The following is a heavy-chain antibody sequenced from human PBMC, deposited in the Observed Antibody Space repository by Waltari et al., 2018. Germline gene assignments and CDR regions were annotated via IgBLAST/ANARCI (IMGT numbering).Heavy chain of an antibody. V-gene: IGHV4-4*07. CDR3: ARDLFLPSWSGFIDGFDI. CDR1: GGSINTFF. CDR2: VSASAKT. J-gene: IGHJ3*02. Sequence: QVQLQESGPGLVKPSETLSLTCSVSGGSINTFFWNWIRQPAGKGLEWIGRVSASAKTNYNPSLKIRVTMSVYTSKNQFTLKLSSVTAADTSVYYCARDLFLPSWSGFIDGFDIWGRGTVVTVSS. D-gene: IGHD3-3*01.